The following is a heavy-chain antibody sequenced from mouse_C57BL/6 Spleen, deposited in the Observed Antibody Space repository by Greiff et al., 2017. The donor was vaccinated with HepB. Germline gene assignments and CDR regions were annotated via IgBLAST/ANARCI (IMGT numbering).Heavy chain of an antibody. V-gene: IGHV5-16*01. CDR1: GFTFSDYY. J-gene: IGHJ4*01. CDR2: INYDGSST. Sequence: DVMLVESEGGIVQPGSSMKLSCTASGFTFSDYYMAWVRQVPEKGLEWVANINYDGSSTYYLDSLKSRFIISRDNAKNILYLQMSSLKSEDTATYYCAREGTSYAMDYWGQGTTVTVSS. CDR3: AREGTSYAMDY. D-gene: IGHD5-1*01.